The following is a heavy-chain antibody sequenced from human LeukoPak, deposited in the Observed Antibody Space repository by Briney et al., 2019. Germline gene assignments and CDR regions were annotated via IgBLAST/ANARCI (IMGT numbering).Heavy chain of an antibody. CDR3: ARANIVGVRGVIWYFDL. Sequence: GGSLRLSCAASGFAFSSYEMNWVRQAPGKGLEWVAYISSGSSTIYYADSVKGRFTISRDNSKNTLYLQMNSLRAEDTAVYYCARANIVGVRGVIWYFDLWGRGTLVTVSS. CDR1: GFAFSSYE. D-gene: IGHD3-10*01. V-gene: IGHV3-48*01. J-gene: IGHJ2*01. CDR2: ISSGSSTI.